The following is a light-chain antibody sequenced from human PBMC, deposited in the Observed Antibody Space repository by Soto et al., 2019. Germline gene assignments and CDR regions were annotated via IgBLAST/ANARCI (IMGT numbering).Light chain of an antibody. Sequence: EIVLAQSPGTLSLSPGERATLSCRSSQSVSSSLAWYQQKPGQAPSLLILGASTRATGVPARFSGSGSGTEFTLSISSLQSEDFAVYYCKQYKEWPPFAFGQGTRLENK. CDR3: KQYKEWPPFA. CDR1: QSVSSS. V-gene: IGKV3-15*01. J-gene: IGKJ5*01. CDR2: GAS.